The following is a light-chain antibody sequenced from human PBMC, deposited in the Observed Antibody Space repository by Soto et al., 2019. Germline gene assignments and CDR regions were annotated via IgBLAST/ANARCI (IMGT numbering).Light chain of an antibody. Sequence: QSALTQPASVSGSPGQSIAISCTGTSSDVGGYDYVSWYQQQPDKAPKLMIYEVTKRPSGVSNRSSGSKSGNTASLTISGLQAEDEADYYSSSHTSGSTRVFGTGTKVTVL. J-gene: IGLJ1*01. V-gene: IGLV2-14*01. CDR2: EVT. CDR3: SSHTSGSTRV. CDR1: SSDVGGYDY.